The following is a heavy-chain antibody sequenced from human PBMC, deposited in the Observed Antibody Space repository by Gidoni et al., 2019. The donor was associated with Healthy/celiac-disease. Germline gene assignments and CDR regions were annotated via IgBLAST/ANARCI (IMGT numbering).Heavy chain of an antibody. D-gene: IGHD2-21*01. CDR1: GGSFSGYY. CDR3: ARGPAYCGGDCYSPAFDI. CDR2: INHSGST. V-gene: IGHV4-34*01. J-gene: IGHJ3*02. Sequence: QVQLQQLGAGLLKPSETLSLTCAVYGGSFSGYYWSWIRQPPGKVLEWIGEINHSGSTNYNPSLKSRVTISVDTSKNQFSLKLSSVTAADTAVYYCARGPAYCGGDCYSPAFDIWGQGTMVTVSS.